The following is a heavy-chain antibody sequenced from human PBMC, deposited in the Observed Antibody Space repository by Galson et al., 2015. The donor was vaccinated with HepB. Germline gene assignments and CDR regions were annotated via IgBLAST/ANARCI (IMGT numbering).Heavy chain of an antibody. CDR1: GFIFGDNA. J-gene: IGHJ4*02. V-gene: IGHV3-30-3*01. D-gene: IGHD3-10*01. CDR2: ISYDGSNK. CDR3: AREYGVFDY. Sequence: SLRLSCAASGFIFGDNAMHWVRQAPGKGLDWLAVISYDGSNKYYGDSVQGRFTISRDNSKNTLYLQMNSLRAEDTAVYYCAREYGVFDYWGQGTLVTVSS.